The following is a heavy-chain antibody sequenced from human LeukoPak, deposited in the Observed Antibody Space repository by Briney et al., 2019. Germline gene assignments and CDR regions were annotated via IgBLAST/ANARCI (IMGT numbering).Heavy chain of an antibody. V-gene: IGHV3-30*03. CDR1: GFTFSSYG. J-gene: IGHJ4*02. CDR3: ARGRTLAAPIDY. D-gene: IGHD6-13*01. Sequence: RSGGSLRLSCAASGFTFSSYGMHWVRQAPGKGLEWVAVISYDGSNKYYADSVKGRFTISRDNSKNTLYLQMNSLRAEDTAVNYCARGRTLAAPIDYWGQGTLVTVSS. CDR2: ISYDGSNK.